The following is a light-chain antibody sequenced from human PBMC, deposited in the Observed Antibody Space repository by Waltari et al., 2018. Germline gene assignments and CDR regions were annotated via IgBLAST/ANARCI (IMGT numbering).Light chain of an antibody. CDR1: SRDIGFYNY. Sequence: QSALTQPASVSGSPGQSITISCSGTSRDIGFYNYVSWYQHHPGKAPKLMIYDVSRRPSGVSGRFFGSKSGNTASLTISGLQAEDEADYYCNSYTGSSSWVFGGGTNVTVL. CDR3: NSYTGSSSWV. V-gene: IGLV2-14*03. J-gene: IGLJ3*02. CDR2: DVS.